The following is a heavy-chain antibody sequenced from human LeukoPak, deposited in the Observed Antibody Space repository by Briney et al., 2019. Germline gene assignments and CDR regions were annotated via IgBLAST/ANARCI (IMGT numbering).Heavy chain of an antibody. D-gene: IGHD6-13*01. V-gene: IGHV4-59*01. CDR2: IYYSGST. Sequence: PSETLSLTCSISGGSITNYYWSWIRQPPGKGLEWIGYIYYSGSTNYSPSLKSRVTISVDTSKNHFSLQLSSVSAADTAVYYCARDQTAWQQLVPRLAWFDPWGQGTLVTVSS. CDR1: GGSITNYY. CDR3: ARDQTAWQQLVPRLAWFDP. J-gene: IGHJ5*02.